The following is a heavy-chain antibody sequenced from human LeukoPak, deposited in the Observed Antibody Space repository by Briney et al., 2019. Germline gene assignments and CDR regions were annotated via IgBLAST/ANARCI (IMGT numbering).Heavy chain of an antibody. CDR2: IIPIFGTA. CDR3: ARRYYYDSSGYSQDYFDY. V-gene: IGHV1-69*06. CDR1: GGTFSSYA. J-gene: IGHJ4*02. D-gene: IGHD3-22*01. Sequence: VALVKVSCKASGGTFSSYAISWVRQAPGQGLEWMGGIIPIFGTANYAQKFQGRVTITAGKSTSTAYMELSSLRSEDTAVYYCARRYYYDSSGYSQDYFDYWGQGTLVTVSS.